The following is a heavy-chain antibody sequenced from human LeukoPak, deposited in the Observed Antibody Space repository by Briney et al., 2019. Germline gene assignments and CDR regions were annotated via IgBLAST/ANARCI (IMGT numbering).Heavy chain of an antibody. D-gene: IGHD3-3*01. J-gene: IGHJ6*03. V-gene: IGHV3-7*01. CDR2: IKQDGSEK. CDR1: GFTFSSYW. CDR3: ARVEVAPSDFWSGYPSMHV. Sequence: PGGSLRLSCAASGFTFSSYWMSWVRQAPGKGLEWVANIKQDGSEKYYVDSVKGRFTISRDNAKNSLYLQMNSLRAEDTAVYYCARVEVAPSDFWSGYPSMHVWGKGTTVTVSS.